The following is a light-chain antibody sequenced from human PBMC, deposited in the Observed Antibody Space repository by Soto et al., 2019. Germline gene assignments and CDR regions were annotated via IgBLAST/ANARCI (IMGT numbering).Light chain of an antibody. CDR3: QQYGSSLYT. Sequence: EIVLTKSPGTLSLSPGERATLSCGASQSVSFNYLAWYQRKVGLAPRLLIYDASRRDTGTPDRLSGSGSGTDFTLTISRQEPEEFTVDVCQQYGSSLYTLGEEP. CDR1: QSVSFNY. CDR2: DAS. J-gene: IGKJ2*01. V-gene: IGKV3D-20*01.